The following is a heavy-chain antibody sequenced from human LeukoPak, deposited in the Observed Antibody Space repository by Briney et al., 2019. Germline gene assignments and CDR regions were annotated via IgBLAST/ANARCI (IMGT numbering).Heavy chain of an antibody. CDR3: AKVGDSSWYVH. J-gene: IGHJ4*02. V-gene: IGHV3-23*01. Sequence: GGSLRLSCAASGFTFSSYAMSWVRQAPGKGLEWVSAISGSGGSTYYADSVKGWFTISRDNSKNTLYLQMNSLRAEDTAVYYCAKVGDSSWYVHWGQGTLVTVSS. D-gene: IGHD6-13*01. CDR2: ISGSGGST. CDR1: GFTFSSYA.